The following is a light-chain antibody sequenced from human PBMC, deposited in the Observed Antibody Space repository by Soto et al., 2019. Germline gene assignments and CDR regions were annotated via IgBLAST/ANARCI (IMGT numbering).Light chain of an antibody. J-gene: IGKJ1*01. CDR3: QQVDSYPRT. Sequence: IRMPPSPSSLFAAVGDRGTVTCRASQGIGTYLVWYQQKSGKAPTVLIYASSTLQTGVPSRFSGSGSGTDFSLTISSLHPEDVATYYCQQVDSYPRTFGQGIKVDIK. CDR1: QGIGTY. CDR2: ASS. V-gene: IGKV1-9*01.